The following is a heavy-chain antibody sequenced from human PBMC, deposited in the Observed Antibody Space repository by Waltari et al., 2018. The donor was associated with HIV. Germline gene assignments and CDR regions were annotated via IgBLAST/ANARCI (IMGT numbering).Heavy chain of an antibody. CDR1: GYTFTTFY. V-gene: IGHV1-46*01. CDR2: INPSGGRT. D-gene: IGHD3-22*01. Sequence: QVQLVQSGAEVQKPGASVKLSCKTSGYTFTTFYMHWLRQAPRQGLELMGIINPSGGRTKDAQKFQGTVTMTRETSTSTVYMELSSLRSEDTAVYYCARSPHTESSGFYDIQYYYYGMDVWGQGTTVTVSS. J-gene: IGHJ6*02. CDR3: ARSPHTESSGFYDIQYYYYGMDV.